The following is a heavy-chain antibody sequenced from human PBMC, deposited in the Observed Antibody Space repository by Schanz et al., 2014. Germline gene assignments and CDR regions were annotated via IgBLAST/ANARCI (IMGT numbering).Heavy chain of an antibody. CDR1: GYTFTSDS. J-gene: IGHJ3*01. CDR3: ATMWAYCTITTCHTLEPFDV. V-gene: IGHV1-46*01. Sequence: QVQLVQSGAEVKKPGASVKVSCKASGYTFTSDSMHWVRQAPGQGLEWMGMINPSGGSTTYAQKFQGRVTMTRATSTSTVYMELSSLRSDDTALYYCATMWAYCTITTCHTLEPFDVWGQGTMVTVSS. D-gene: IGHD2-2*01. CDR2: INPSGGST.